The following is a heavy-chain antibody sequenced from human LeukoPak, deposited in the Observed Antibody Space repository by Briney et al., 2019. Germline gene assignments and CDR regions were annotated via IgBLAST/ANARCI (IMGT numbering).Heavy chain of an antibody. J-gene: IGHJ4*02. Sequence: PGRSLRLSCAASGFTFSSYAMHWVRQAPGKGLEWVSGMSGSGAGTYYADSVKGRFTISRDNSKNTLYLQMNSLRAEDTAVYYCAKDSYYDYVWGSYRYTNQFDYWGQGTLVTVSS. V-gene: IGHV3-23*01. CDR2: MSGSGAGT. CDR3: AKDSYYDYVWGSYRYTNQFDY. CDR1: GFTFSSYA. D-gene: IGHD3-16*02.